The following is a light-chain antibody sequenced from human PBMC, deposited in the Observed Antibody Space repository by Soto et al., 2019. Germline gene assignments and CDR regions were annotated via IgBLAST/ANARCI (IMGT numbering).Light chain of an antibody. CDR2: DVT. J-gene: IGLJ1*01. V-gene: IGLV2-14*03. Sequence: QSALTQPASVSGSPGQSITISCTGTSSDVGSYNYVSWYRQHPGKAPQLLIYDVTHRPAGVSSRFSGSKSDNTASLTISWLQAEDEDDYYCSSYTDTTTRYVFGSGTKLTVL. CDR1: SSDVGSYNY. CDR3: SSYTDTTTRYV.